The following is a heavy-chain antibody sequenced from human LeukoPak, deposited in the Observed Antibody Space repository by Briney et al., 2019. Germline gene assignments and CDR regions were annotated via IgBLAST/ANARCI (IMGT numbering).Heavy chain of an antibody. CDR2: INHSGST. V-gene: IGHV4-34*01. Sequence: PSETLSLTCAVYGGSFSDYYWSWIRQPPGKGLGWIGEINHSGSTNYKLSLKSRVTISVETAKNQFSLKLSSLTAADTAVYYCARGWALNYYDSSGFYFDYWGQGTLVTVSS. D-gene: IGHD3-22*01. J-gene: IGHJ4*02. CDR1: GGSFSDYY. CDR3: ARGWALNYYDSSGFYFDY.